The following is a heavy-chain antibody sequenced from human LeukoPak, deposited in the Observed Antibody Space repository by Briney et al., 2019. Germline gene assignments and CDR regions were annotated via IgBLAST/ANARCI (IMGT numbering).Heavy chain of an antibody. CDR1: EHTFTTSY. Sequence: ASVNVSCTASEHTFTTSYMHWVRQAPGQGLEWMGIINPSGGGTGYAQKFRGRVTMTGDTSTSTVYMELSGLLSEDTAVYYCARSALSGTGYFDYWGQGTLVTVSS. J-gene: IGHJ4*02. CDR2: INPSGGGT. V-gene: IGHV1-46*01. D-gene: IGHD1-1*01. CDR3: ARSALSGTGYFDY.